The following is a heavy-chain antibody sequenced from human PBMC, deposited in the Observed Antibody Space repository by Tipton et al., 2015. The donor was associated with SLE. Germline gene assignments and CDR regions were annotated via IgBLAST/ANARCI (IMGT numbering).Heavy chain of an antibody. D-gene: IGHD3-22*01. CDR1: GGSITSYY. V-gene: IGHV4-59*08. CDR3: ARRGNYYDSSYYFDY. CDR2: IYYSGST. J-gene: IGHJ4*02. Sequence: PGLVKPSETLSLTCTFSGGSITSYYWSWIRQPPGKGLEWIGYIYYSGSTNYNPSLKSRVTISVDTSKNQFSRKLSSVTAADTAVYYCARRGNYYDSSYYFDYWGQGTLVTVSS.